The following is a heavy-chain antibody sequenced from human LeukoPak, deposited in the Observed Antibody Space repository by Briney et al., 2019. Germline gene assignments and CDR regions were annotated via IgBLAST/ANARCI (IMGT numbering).Heavy chain of an antibody. V-gene: IGHV1-18*01. CDR3: ARGKEREPFDF. D-gene: IGHD1-1*01. Sequence: GASVKVSCKASGYTFISYGISWVRQAPGQGLERVGWIFTYNGDTKYEKKFQGRVTMTTDSSTNTVYLELRSLRSDDTAVYYCARGKEREPFDFWGQGTLVTVSS. CDR2: IFTYNGDT. J-gene: IGHJ4*02. CDR1: GYTFISYG.